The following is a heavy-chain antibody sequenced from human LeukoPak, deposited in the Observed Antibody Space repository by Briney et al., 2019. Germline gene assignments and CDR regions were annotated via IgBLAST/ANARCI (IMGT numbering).Heavy chain of an antibody. CDR2: ISYDGSDK. D-gene: IGHD6-6*01. CDR1: GFIFSNQA. J-gene: IGHJ4*02. CDR3: AKAPIIAARPTHFDY. Sequence: GRSLRLSCSASGFIFSNQAMHWVRQAPGKGLEWVAIISYDGSDKYFADSVKGRFTISRDNSKNTLFLQMNGLRADDTAVYYCAKAPIIAARPTHFDYWGQGTLVTVSS. V-gene: IGHV3-30*04.